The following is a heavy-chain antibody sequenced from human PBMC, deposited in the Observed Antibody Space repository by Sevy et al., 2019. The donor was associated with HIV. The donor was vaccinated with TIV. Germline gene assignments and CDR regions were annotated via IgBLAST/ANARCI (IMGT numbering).Heavy chain of an antibody. J-gene: IGHJ3*02. Sequence: GGSLRLSCAASGFTFSDYGMHWVRQAPGKGLEWVAFIWYDGSDKYYVDSVEGRFTISRDNSKNTLYLQMNSLRAEDTAVYYCARVQQWLVNAFDIWGQGTMVTVSS. CDR2: IWYDGSDK. V-gene: IGHV3-33*01. CDR3: ARVQQWLVNAFDI. D-gene: IGHD6-19*01. CDR1: GFTFSDYG.